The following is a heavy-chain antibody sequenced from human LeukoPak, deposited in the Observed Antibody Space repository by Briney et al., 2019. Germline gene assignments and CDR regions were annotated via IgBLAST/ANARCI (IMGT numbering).Heavy chain of an antibody. CDR2: IYYSGST. CDR1: GGSISSSSHY. CDR3: ARVPKKSTKTYYDILTGYNDY. Sequence: SETLSLTCTVSGGSISSSSHYWGWIRQPPGKGLEWIGSIYYSGSTYYNPSLKSRVTISVDTSKNQFSLKLSSVTAADTAVYYCARVPKKSTKTYYDILTGYNDYWGQGTLVTVSS. D-gene: IGHD3-9*01. J-gene: IGHJ4*02. V-gene: IGHV4-39*07.